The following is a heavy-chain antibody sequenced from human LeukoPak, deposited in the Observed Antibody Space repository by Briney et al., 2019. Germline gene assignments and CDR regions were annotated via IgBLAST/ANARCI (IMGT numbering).Heavy chain of an antibody. CDR1: GFTVSSNF. CDR2: IYSDSTT. V-gene: IGHV3-53*01. Sequence: GGPLRLPCAASGFTVSSNFMSWVRRAPGKGLEWVSIIYSDSTTYYADSVKGRFTISRDNSKNTLLLQMNSLRAEDTAVYYCARDRGSYGEGFFDHWGQGTLVTVSS. J-gene: IGHJ4*02. D-gene: IGHD1-26*01. CDR3: ARDRGSYGEGFFDH.